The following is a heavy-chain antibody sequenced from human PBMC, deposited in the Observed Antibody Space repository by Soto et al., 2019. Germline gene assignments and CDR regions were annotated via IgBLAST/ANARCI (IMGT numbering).Heavy chain of an antibody. CDR3: ARVRAIGMATPSYFDY. V-gene: IGHV3-11*06. D-gene: IGHD1-26*01. CDR1: GFIFSDYY. Sequence: GGSLRLSCAASGFIFSDYYMSWIRQAPGKGLEWVSYISTSSSYTNYADSVKGRFTISRDNAKNSLYLQMNSLRAEDTAVYYCARVRAIGMATPSYFDYWGQGTLVTV. J-gene: IGHJ4*02. CDR2: ISTSSSYT.